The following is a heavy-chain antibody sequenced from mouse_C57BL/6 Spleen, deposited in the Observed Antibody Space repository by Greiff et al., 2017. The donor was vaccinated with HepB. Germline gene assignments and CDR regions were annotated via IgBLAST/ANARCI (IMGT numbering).Heavy chain of an antibody. CDR1: GYTFTSYW. CDR2: INPSNGGT. J-gene: IGHJ1*03. D-gene: IGHD1-1*01. Sequence: QVQLQQPGTELVKPGASVKLSCKASGYTFTSYWMHWVKQRPGQGLEWIGNINPSNGGTNYNEKFKSKATLTVDKSSSTAYMQLSSLTSEDSAVYYCARSTGSSYRWYVDVWGTGTTVTVSS. V-gene: IGHV1-53*01. CDR3: ARSTGSSYRWYVDV.